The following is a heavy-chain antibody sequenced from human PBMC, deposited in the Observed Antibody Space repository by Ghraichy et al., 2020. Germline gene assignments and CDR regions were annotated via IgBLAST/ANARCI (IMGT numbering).Heavy chain of an antibody. CDR1: GFTFSGHG. CDR3: ARDFPGSSTFYYGMDV. D-gene: IGHD6-6*01. Sequence: GGSLRLSCAASGFTFSGHGMHWVRQAPGKGLEWVAVIWYDGTYKYYVDSVKGRFTISRDNSKDTLYLQMNSLRAEDTAVYYCARDFPGSSTFYYGMDVWGQGTTVTVSS. J-gene: IGHJ6*02. V-gene: IGHV3-33*01. CDR2: IWYDGTYK.